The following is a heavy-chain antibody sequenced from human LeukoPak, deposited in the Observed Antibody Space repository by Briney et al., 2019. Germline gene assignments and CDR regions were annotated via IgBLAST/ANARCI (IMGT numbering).Heavy chain of an antibody. V-gene: IGHV3-73*01. J-gene: IGHJ5*02. CDR3: TSYGHDDLSNIYTWFDP. Sequence: GGSLRLSCAASGFTFSGSAMHWVRQASGKGLEWVGRIRSKANSYATAYAASVKGRFTISRDDSKNTAYLQMNSLKTEDTAVYYCTSYGHDDLSNIYTWFDPWGQGTLVTVSS. CDR2: IRSKANSYAT. D-gene: IGHD2/OR15-2a*01. CDR1: GFTFSGSA.